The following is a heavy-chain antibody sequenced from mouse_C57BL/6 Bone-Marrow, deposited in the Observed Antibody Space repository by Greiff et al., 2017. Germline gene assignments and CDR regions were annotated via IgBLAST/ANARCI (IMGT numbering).Heavy chain of an antibody. D-gene: IGHD2-3*01. CDR2: IYPRSGNT. Sequence: QVQLKESGAELARPGASVKLSCKASGYTFTSYGISWVKQRTGQGLEWIGEIYPRSGNTYYNEKFKGKATLTADKSSSTAYMELRSLTSEDSAVYFCARDGYYVPPFAYWGQGTLVTVSA. J-gene: IGHJ3*01. V-gene: IGHV1-81*01. CDR1: GYTFTSYG. CDR3: ARDGYYVPPFAY.